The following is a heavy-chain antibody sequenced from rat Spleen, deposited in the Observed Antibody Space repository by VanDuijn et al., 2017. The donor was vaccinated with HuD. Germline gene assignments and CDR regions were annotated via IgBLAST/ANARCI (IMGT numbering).Heavy chain of an antibody. D-gene: IGHD1-6*01. J-gene: IGHJ3*01. Sequence: EVQLVESGGGLVQPGRSLKLSCVVSGFTFRSYWMYWIRQAPGKGLEWVSSINTDGGDTYYSDSVKGRFTISRDNAENTVYLQMNSLRSEDTATYYCTTFSDYATSPFAYWGRGTLVTVSS. V-gene: IGHV5-58*01. CDR1: GFTFRSYW. CDR2: INTDGGDT. CDR3: TTFSDYATSPFAY.